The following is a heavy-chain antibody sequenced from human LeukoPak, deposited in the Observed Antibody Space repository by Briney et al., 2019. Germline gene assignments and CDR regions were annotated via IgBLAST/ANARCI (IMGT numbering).Heavy chain of an antibody. CDR3: AQDPGGPDFIDF. Sequence: PAESLRLSCAASGFAFNNYGIHWVRQAPGKGMKWVTFISLDGSNQFYADSVKGRFSISRDSSKNMVYLQLSGLRPADTAIHYCAQDPGGPDFIDFWGQGTLVTVSS. J-gene: IGHJ4*02. D-gene: IGHD4-23*01. CDR1: GFAFNNYG. CDR2: ISLDGSNQ. V-gene: IGHV3-30*04.